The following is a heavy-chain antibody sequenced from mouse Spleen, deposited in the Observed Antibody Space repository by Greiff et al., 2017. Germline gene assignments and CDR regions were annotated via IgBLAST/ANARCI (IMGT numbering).Heavy chain of an antibody. CDR3: SGGERGRGYFDY. D-gene: IGHD3-3*01. J-gene: IGHJ2*01. V-gene: IGHV5-16*01. Sequence: EVKVVESEGGLVQPGSSMKLSCTASGFTFSDYYMAWVRQVPEKGLEWVANINYDGSSTYYLDSLKGRFIISRDNAKNILYLQMSSLKSEDTATYYCSGGERGRGYFDYWGQGTTLTVSS. CDR2: INYDGSST. CDR1: GFTFSDYY.